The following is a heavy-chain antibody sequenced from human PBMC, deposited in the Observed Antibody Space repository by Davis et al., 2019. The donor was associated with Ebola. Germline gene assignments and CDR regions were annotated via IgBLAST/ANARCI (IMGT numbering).Heavy chain of an antibody. Sequence: SETLSLTCTVSGGSISSYYWSWIRQPPGKGLEWIGEINHSGSTNYNPSLKSRVTISVDTSKNQFSLKLSSVTAADTAVYYCAREGGYLPDVWGQGTTVTVSS. D-gene: IGHD3-16*01. CDR1: GGSISSYY. V-gene: IGHV4-34*01. CDR2: INHSGST. J-gene: IGHJ6*02. CDR3: AREGGYLPDV.